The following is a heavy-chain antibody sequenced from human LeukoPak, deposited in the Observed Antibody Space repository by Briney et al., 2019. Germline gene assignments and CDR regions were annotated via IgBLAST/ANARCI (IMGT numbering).Heavy chain of an antibody. CDR2: INHSGST. D-gene: IGHD6-19*01. Sequence: SETLSLTCAVYGGSFSGYYWSWIRQPPGKGLEWIGEINHSGSTNYNPSLKSRVTISVDTSKNQFSLKLSSVTAADTAVYYCARTGGSGWYLDYYYYYYMDVWGKGTTVTVSS. CDR3: ARTGGSGWYLDYYYYYYMDV. CDR1: GGSFSGYY. V-gene: IGHV4-34*01. J-gene: IGHJ6*03.